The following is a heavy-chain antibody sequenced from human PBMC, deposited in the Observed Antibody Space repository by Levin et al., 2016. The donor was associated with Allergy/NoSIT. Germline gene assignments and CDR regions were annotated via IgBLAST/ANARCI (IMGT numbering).Heavy chain of an antibody. Sequence: SETLSLTCTVSGGSISSYYWSWIRQPAGKGLEWIGRIYTSGSTNYNPSLKSRVTMSVDTSKNQFSLKLSSVTAADTAVYYCARDTTPYMVRGGDAFDIWGQGTMVTVSS. CDR3: ARDTTPYMVRGGDAFDI. CDR1: GGSISSYY. D-gene: IGHD3-10*01. CDR2: IYTSGST. V-gene: IGHV4-4*07. J-gene: IGHJ3*02.